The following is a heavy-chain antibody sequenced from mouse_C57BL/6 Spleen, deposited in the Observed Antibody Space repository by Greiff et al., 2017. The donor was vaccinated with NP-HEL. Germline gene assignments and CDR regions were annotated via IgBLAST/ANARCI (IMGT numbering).Heavy chain of an antibody. CDR1: GYTFTSYW. J-gene: IGHJ3*01. Sequence: VQLQQPGAELVRPGSSVKMSCKASGYTFTSYWMDWVKQRPGQGLEWIGNIYPSDSETHYNQKFKDKATLTVDKSSSTAYMQLSSLTSEDSAVYYCARLGEFADWGKGTLVTVSA. CDR2: IYPSDSET. V-gene: IGHV1-61*01. CDR3: ARLGEFAD. D-gene: IGHD3-3*01.